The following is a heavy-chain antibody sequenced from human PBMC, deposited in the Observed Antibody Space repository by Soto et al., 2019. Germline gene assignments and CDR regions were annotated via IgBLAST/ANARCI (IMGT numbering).Heavy chain of an antibody. V-gene: IGHV4-59*01. Sequence: SETLSLTCTVSGGSISSYYWSWIRQPPGKGLEWIGYIYYAGSTNYNPSLKSRVTISIDTSKNQFSLKLSSVTAADTAVYCCARDRVRYSYGYGFDYWGQGTQVTVSS. J-gene: IGHJ4*02. CDR3: ARDRVRYSYGYGFDY. CDR2: IYYAGST. CDR1: GGSISSYY. D-gene: IGHD5-18*01.